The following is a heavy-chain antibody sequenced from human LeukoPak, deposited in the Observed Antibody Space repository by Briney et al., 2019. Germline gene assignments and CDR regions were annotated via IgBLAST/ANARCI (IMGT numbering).Heavy chain of an antibody. CDR2: IYYSGST. Sequence: SETLSLTCTVSGGSISSYYWSWIRQPPGKGLEWIGYIYYSGSTNYNPSLKSRVTISVDTSKNQFSLKLSSVTAADTAVYCCARTGHENAFDPWGQGTLVTVSS. CDR3: ARTGHENAFDP. J-gene: IGHJ5*02. V-gene: IGHV4-59*01. CDR1: GGSISSYY.